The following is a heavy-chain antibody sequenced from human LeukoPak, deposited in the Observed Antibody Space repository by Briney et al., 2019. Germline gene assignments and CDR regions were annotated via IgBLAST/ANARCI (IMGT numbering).Heavy chain of an antibody. CDR3: ARDGSRDGYKGPFDY. CDR2: IIPIFGTA. J-gene: IGHJ4*02. Sequence: GASVKVSCKASGGTFSSYAISWVRQAPGQGLEWMGGIIPIFGTANYAQKFQGRVTITADESTSTAYMELSSLRSEDTAVYYCARDGSRDGYKGPFDYWGQGTLVTVSS. D-gene: IGHD5-24*01. CDR1: GGTFSSYA. V-gene: IGHV1-69*13.